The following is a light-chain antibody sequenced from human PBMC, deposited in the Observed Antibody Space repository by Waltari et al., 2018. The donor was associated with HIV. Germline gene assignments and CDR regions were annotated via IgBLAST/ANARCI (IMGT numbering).Light chain of an antibody. J-gene: IGLJ1*01. CDR2: TNI. Sequence: QSVLTQPPSASGTPGQRVTISCSGSSSNIGYDNVYWYQQLPGTTPKLLIYTNIQRPSGVPDRVAGSKSGTSAYLTFSGLRSEDEADYYCVGWDASLSAYVFGAGTKVTVL. CDR3: VGWDASLSAYV. CDR1: SSNIGYDN. V-gene: IGLV1-47*01.